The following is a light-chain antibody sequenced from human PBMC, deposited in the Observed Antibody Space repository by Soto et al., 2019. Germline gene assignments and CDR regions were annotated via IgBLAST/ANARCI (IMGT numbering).Light chain of an antibody. CDR3: QQYGSSPRT. CDR2: GAS. J-gene: IGKJ1*01. Sequence: EMVFTQSPGTLSFSPGERATLSCRASQSLSSSHLAWYQQKPGQAPRLLISGASSRATGIPDRFTGSGSGTDFTLTISRLEPEDFAVYYCQQYGSSPRTFGQGTKVDIK. CDR1: QSLSSSH. V-gene: IGKV3-20*01.